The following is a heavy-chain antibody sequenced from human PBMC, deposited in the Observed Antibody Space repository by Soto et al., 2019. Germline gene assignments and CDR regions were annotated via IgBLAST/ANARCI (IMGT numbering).Heavy chain of an antibody. J-gene: IGHJ6*02. D-gene: IGHD1-26*01. CDR3: ARVRGSYSILYYYYGMDV. Sequence: QVQLQQWGAGLLKPSETLSLTCAVYGGSFSGYYWSWIRQPPGKGLEWIGEINHSGSTNYNPSLKRRVPISVDTSKNQFSLKLSSVTAADTAVYYCARVRGSYSILYYYYGMDVWGQGTTVTVSS. CDR2: INHSGST. V-gene: IGHV4-34*01. CDR1: GGSFSGYY.